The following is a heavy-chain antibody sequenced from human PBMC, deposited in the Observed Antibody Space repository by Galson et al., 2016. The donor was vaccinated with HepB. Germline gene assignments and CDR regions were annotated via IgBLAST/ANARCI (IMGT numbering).Heavy chain of an antibody. V-gene: IGHV3-53*01. J-gene: IGHJ4*02. Sequence: SLRLSCAPSGFSVSNSYMAWVRQAPGKGLEWVSVIHGAGGTYNAESVEGRFTISRDNLRNTLYLQMNSLSVEDTGAYYCARVGTPRSLHYFDYWGQGTLVTVPS. CDR1: GFSVSNSY. CDR3: ARVGTPRSLHYFDY. CDR2: IHGAGGT. D-gene: IGHD2-15*01.